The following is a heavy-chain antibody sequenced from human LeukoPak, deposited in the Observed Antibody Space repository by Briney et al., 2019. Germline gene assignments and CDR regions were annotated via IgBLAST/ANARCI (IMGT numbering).Heavy chain of an antibody. CDR2: IIPIFGTA. D-gene: IGHD5-18*01. J-gene: IGHJ4*02. CDR3: ARGRYSYGSFDY. V-gene: IGHV1-69*13. Sequence: GASVKVSCKASGGTFSSYAISWVRQAPGQGLEWMGGIIPIFGTANYAQKFQGRVTITADESTSTAYMELSRLRSDDTAVYYCARGRYSYGSFDYWGQGTLVTVSS. CDR1: GGTFSSYA.